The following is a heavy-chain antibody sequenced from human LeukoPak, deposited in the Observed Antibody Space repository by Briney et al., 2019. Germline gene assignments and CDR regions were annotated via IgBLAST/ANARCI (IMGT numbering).Heavy chain of an antibody. Sequence: PSETLSLTCTVSGGSISSYYWSWIRQPPGKGLEWIGYIYYSGSTNYNPSLKSRVTISVDTSKNQFSLKLSSVTAADTAVYYCASSFDYYDSSGRFDYWGQGTLVTVSS. CDR1: GGSISSYY. D-gene: IGHD3-22*01. CDR2: IYYSGST. J-gene: IGHJ4*02. CDR3: ASSFDYYDSSGRFDY. V-gene: IGHV4-59*08.